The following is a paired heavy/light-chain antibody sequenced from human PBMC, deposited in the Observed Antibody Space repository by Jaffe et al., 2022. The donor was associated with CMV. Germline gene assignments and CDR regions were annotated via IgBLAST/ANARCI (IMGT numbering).Light chain of an antibody. V-gene: IGKV1-5*03. CDR3: QQFRT. Sequence: DIQMTQSPSTLSASVGDRVTITCRASQSISSWLAWYQQKPGKAPKLLIYKASSLESGVPSRFSGSGSGTEFTLTISSLQPDDFATYYCQQFRTFGQGTKVEIK. CDR2: KAS. CDR1: QSISSW. J-gene: IGKJ1*01.
Heavy chain of an antibody. D-gene: IGHD2-2*02. J-gene: IGHJ4*02. CDR3: ARDWGYCSSTSCYTEAPHYYFDY. Sequence: QVQLVQSGAEVKKPGASVKVSCKASGYTFTSYGISWVRQAPGQGLEWMGWISAYNGNTNYAQKLQGRVTMTTDTSTSTAYMELRSLRSDDTAVYYCARDWGYCSSTSCYTEAPHYYFDYWGQGTLVTVSS. CDR2: ISAYNGNT. CDR1: GYTFTSYG. V-gene: IGHV1-18*01.